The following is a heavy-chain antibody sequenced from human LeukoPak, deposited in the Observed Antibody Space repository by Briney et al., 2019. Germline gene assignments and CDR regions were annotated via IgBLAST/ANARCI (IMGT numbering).Heavy chain of an antibody. J-gene: IGHJ5*02. D-gene: IGHD3-3*01. CDR3: ARDRLHYDFWSGYYGSPRNWFDP. CDR2: INPNSGGT. V-gene: IGHV1-2*02. Sequence: ASVKVSCKASGYTFTGYYMHWVRQAPGQGLEWMGWINPNSGGTNYAQKFQGRVTMTRDTSISTAYMELSRLRSDDTAVYYCARDRLHYDFWSGYYGSPRNWFDPWGQGTLVTVSS. CDR1: GYTFTGYY.